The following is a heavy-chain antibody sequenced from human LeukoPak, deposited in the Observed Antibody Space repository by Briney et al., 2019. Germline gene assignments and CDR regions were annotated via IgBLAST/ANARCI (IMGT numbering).Heavy chain of an antibody. D-gene: IGHD6-13*01. J-gene: IGHJ4*02. CDR3: ARDFAGAAAGSFDY. Sequence: GASVKVSCTASGGTFSSYAISWVRQAPGQGLEWMGGIIPIFGTANYAQKFQGRVTITADESTSTAYMELSSLRSEDTAVYYCARDFAGAAAGSFDYWGQGTLVTVSS. V-gene: IGHV1-69*13. CDR2: IIPIFGTA. CDR1: GGTFSSYA.